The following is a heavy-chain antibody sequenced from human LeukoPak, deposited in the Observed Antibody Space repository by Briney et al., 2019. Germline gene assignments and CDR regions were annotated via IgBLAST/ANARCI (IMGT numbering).Heavy chain of an antibody. J-gene: IGHJ3*02. CDR3: ARENYGDYVEAFDI. V-gene: IGHV3-30-3*01. CDR2: ISYDGGGQ. D-gene: IGHD4-17*01. CDR1: GFTFSDFA. Sequence: PGGSLRLSCAASGFTFSDFAIHRVRQAPGKGPEWGAVISYDGGGQYYADSVKGRFTLSRDNAKNSLYLQMNSLRAEDTAVYYCARENYGDYVEAFDIWGQGTMVTVSS.